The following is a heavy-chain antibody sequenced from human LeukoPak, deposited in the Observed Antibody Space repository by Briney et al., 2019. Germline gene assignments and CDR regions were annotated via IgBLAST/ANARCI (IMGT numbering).Heavy chain of an antibody. CDR2: ISGDGGST. CDR1: GFTLSSYA. J-gene: IGHJ4*02. CDR3: AKDRRAYNWNDAFDY. D-gene: IGHD1-20*01. V-gene: IGHV3-43*02. Sequence: PGRSLRLSCAASGFTLSSYAMHWVRQAPGKGLEWVSLISGDGGSTYYADSVKGRFTISRDNSKNSLYLQMDSLRTEDTALYYCAKDRRAYNWNDAFDYWGQGTLVTVSS.